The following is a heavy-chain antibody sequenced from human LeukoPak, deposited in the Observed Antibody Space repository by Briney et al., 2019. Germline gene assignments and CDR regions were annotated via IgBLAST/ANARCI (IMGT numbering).Heavy chain of an antibody. CDR2: ISGSGGST. CDR3: AKDWGYSSSWHSN. D-gene: IGHD6-13*01. Sequence: GGSLRLSCAASGFTFSSYAMSWVRQAPGKGLEWVSAISGSGGSTYYADSVKGRFTISRDNSKNTLYLQMNSLRADDTAVYYCAKDWGYSSSWHSNWGQGTLVTVSS. J-gene: IGHJ4*02. V-gene: IGHV3-23*01. CDR1: GFTFSSYA.